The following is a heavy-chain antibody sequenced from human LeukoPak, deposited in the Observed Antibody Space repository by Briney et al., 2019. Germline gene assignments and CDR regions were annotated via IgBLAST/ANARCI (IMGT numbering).Heavy chain of an antibody. CDR3: ARRRVRVSSGWYYFDY. D-gene: IGHD6-19*01. V-gene: IGHV4-59*01. J-gene: IGHJ4*02. CDR2: IYYSGST. CDR1: GGSISSYY. Sequence: SETLSLTCTVSGGSISSYYWSLIRQPPGKGLEWIGYIYYSGSTNYNPSLKSRVTISVDTSKNQFSLKLSSVTAADTAVYYCARRRVRVSSGWYYFDYWGQGTLVTVSS.